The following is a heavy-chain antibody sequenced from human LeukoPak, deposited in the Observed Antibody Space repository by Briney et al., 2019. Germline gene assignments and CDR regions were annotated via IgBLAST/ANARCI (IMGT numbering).Heavy chain of an antibody. CDR1: GGSISSSY. CDR3: AKNYYGSGRMDV. Sequence: PSETLSLTCTVSGGSISSSYWSWIRQPPGEGLEWIGYISNRGSTKYSPSLKSRVTISVDTSKNQISLRLNSVTAADTAVYYCAKNYYGSGRMDVWGKGTTVTISS. J-gene: IGHJ6*03. D-gene: IGHD3-10*01. V-gene: IGHV4-59*01. CDR2: ISNRGST.